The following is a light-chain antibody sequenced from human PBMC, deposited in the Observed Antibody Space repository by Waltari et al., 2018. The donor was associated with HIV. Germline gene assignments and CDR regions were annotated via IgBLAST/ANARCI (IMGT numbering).Light chain of an antibody. Sequence: QSALPQPASVPGSPAQSITISCVGTSSDIGTHKYVSWFQHPPGKAPKLIIYEVSNRPSGVSDRFSGSKSGNTASLTIAGLQVEDEAEYYCNSETSAGTYVFGTGTKVTVL. CDR3: NSETSAGTYV. J-gene: IGLJ1*01. CDR2: EVS. V-gene: IGLV2-14*01. CDR1: SSDIGTHKY.